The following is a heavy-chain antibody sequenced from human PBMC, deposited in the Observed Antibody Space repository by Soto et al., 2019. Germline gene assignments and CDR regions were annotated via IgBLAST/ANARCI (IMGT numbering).Heavy chain of an antibody. CDR3: AKARCTTSNCYVPDY. CDR2: ISGSGGSP. D-gene: IGHD2-8*01. J-gene: IGHJ4*02. Sequence: PWGSLRLSCAASGFSFSTYTMSWVRRAPGKGLEWVSAISGSGGSPSYADSVQGRFTISRDNPKKTLYLQMNSLRAEDTAVYYCAKARCTTSNCYVPDYWGQGTLVTVSS. CDR1: GFSFSTYT. V-gene: IGHV3-23*01.